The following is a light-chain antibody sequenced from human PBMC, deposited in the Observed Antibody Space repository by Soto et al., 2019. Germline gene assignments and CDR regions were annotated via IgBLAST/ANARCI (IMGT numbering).Light chain of an antibody. CDR1: SSDVGIYNL. J-gene: IGLJ1*01. CDR3: CSYAGSHYV. CDR2: EVS. Sequence: QSVLTQPASASGSPGQSITISCTGTSSDVGIYNLVSWYQQHPGKAPKLMIYEVSKWPSGISNRFSGSKSGNTASLTISGLQAEDEGDYYCCSYAGSHYVFGTGTKVTVL. V-gene: IGLV2-23*02.